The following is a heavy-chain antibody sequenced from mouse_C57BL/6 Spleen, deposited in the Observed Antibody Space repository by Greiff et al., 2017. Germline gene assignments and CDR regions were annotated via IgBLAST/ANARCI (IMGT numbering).Heavy chain of an antibody. V-gene: IGHV1-80*01. CDR1: GYAFSSYW. D-gene: IGHD1-1*01. J-gene: IGHJ3*01. CDR2: IYPGDGDT. CDR3: ARATVVASGWFAY. Sequence: VQLQQSGAELVKPGASVKISCKASGYAFSSYWMNWVKQRPGKGLEWIGQIYPGDGDTNYNGKFKGKATLTADKSSSTAYMQLSSLTSEDSAVXFCARATVVASGWFAYWGQGTLVTVSA.